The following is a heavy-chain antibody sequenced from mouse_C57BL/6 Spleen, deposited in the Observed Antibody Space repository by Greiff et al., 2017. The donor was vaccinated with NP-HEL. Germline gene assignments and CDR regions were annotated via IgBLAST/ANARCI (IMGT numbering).Heavy chain of an antibody. Sequence: VQLQQPGAELVKPGASVKMSCKASGYTFTSYWITWVKQRPGQGLEWIGDIYPGSGSTNYNEKFKSKASLTVDTSSSTAYMQLSSLTSEDSAVYYCVAYYSNLYAMDYWGQGTSVTVSS. CDR1: GYTFTSYW. J-gene: IGHJ4*01. V-gene: IGHV1-55*01. CDR3: VAYYSNLYAMDY. D-gene: IGHD2-5*01. CDR2: IYPGSGST.